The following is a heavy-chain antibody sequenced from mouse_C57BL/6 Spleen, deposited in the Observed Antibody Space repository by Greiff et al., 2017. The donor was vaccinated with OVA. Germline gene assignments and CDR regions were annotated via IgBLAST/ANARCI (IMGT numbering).Heavy chain of an antibody. CDR2: IWGDGST. J-gene: IGHJ1*03. D-gene: IGHD2-5*01. CDR1: GFSLTSYG. V-gene: IGHV2-3*01. Sequence: VQLQQSGPGLVAPSQSLSITCTVSGFSLTSYGVSWVRQPPGKGLEWLGVIWGDGSTHYHSALISRLSISKNNSKSQAFLKLNSLQTDDTATYYCAKPDSNYRYFDVWGTGTTVTVSS. CDR3: AKPDSNYRYFDV.